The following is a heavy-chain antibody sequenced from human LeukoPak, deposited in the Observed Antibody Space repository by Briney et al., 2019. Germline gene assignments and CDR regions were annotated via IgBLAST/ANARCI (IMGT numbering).Heavy chain of an antibody. D-gene: IGHD6-13*01. CDR2: ISWNSENI. CDR3: AKGSSSWYPAPSYFDY. V-gene: IGHV3-9*03. J-gene: IGHJ4*02. CDR1: GFTFDDCA. Sequence: GGSLRLSCAASGFTFDDCAMHWVRQAPGKGLEWVSGISWNSENIGYADSVKGRFTISRDNAKNSLYMQMNSLRAEDMAFYYCAKGSSSWYPAPSYFDYWGQGSLVTVSS.